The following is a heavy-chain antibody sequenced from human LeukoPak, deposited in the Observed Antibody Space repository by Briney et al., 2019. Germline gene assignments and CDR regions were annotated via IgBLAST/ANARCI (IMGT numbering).Heavy chain of an antibody. CDR1: GGSIRSGNYY. V-gene: IGHV4-61*02. CDR2: INTRGST. D-gene: IGHD2-2*01. J-gene: IGHJ6*03. Sequence: SETLSLTCTVSGGSIRSGNYYWSWIRQPAGKGLEWIGRINTRGSTNYNPSLKSRVTISVDMSKNQFSLKLSSVTAADTALYYCARTTEGYCRSTSCYGFYYYYYMDVRGKGTTVTISS. CDR3: ARTTEGYCRSTSCYGFYYYYYMDV.